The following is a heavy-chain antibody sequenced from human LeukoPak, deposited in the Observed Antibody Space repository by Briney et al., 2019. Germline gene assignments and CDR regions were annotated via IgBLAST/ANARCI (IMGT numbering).Heavy chain of an antibody. CDR2: IYYSGTT. Sequence: TSETLSLTCTVSGGSISSYYWSWIRQPPGKGLEWIGYIYYSGTTDYNPSLKSRVTISVDTSKNQFSLKLSSVTAADTAVYYCARGVYIAAAQYGYWGQGTLVTVSS. CDR3: ARGVYIAAAQYGY. V-gene: IGHV4-59*01. J-gene: IGHJ4*02. D-gene: IGHD6-13*01. CDR1: GGSISSYY.